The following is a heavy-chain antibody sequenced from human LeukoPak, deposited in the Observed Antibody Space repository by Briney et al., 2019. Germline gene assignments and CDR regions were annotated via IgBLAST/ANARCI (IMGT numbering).Heavy chain of an antibody. CDR3: ARALYSTTTLDY. J-gene: IGHJ4*02. Sequence: GASVKVSCKDSGGTFSSYAISWVRQAPGQGLEWMGGIIPIFGTANYAQKFQGRVTITADESTSTAYMELSSLRSEDTAVYYCARALYSTTTLDYWGQGTLVTVSS. D-gene: IGHD2-2*01. V-gene: IGHV1-69*13. CDR2: IIPIFGTA. CDR1: GGTFSSYA.